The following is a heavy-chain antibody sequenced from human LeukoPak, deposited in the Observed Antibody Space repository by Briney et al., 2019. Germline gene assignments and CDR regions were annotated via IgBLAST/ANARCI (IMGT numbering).Heavy chain of an antibody. CDR3: AKEVSGGNSGDS. CDR2: KRYDGSNK. D-gene: IGHD4-23*01. J-gene: IGHJ5*01. Sequence: PGGSLRLSCAASGYSFSTYGMHSVRQAPGKGLEWVAFKRYDGSNKFHADSVKGRFTISRVDSKNTLYLYMNSTRAEDTAVYYCAKEVSGGNSGDSWGQGTLVTVSS. CDR1: GYSFSTYG. V-gene: IGHV3-30*02.